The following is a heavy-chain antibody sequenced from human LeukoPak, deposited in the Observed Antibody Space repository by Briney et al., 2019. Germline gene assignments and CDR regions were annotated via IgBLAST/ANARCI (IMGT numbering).Heavy chain of an antibody. D-gene: IGHD6-13*01. CDR1: GGSFSGYY. CDR3: ARGVGPGQQLASPLDY. Sequence: SETLSLTCAVYGGSFSGYYWSWIRQPPGKGLEWIGEINHSGSTNYNPSLKSRVTISVDTSKNQFSLKLSSVTAADTAVYYCARGVGPGQQLASPLDYWGQGTLVTVSS. V-gene: IGHV4-34*01. CDR2: INHSGST. J-gene: IGHJ4*02.